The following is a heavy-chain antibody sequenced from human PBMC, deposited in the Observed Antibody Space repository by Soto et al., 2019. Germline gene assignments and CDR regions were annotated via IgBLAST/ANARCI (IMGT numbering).Heavy chain of an antibody. V-gene: IGHV3-30-3*01. D-gene: IGHD3-3*01. Sequence: QVQLVESGGGVVQPGRSLRLSCAASGFTFSSYAMHWVRQAPGKGLEWVAVISYDGSNKYYADAVKGRFTISRDNSKNTLYLPMNSLSPEDTAVYYCARDTYYDFWRGPYCGMDVWGQGTTVTVSS. CDR3: ARDTYYDFWRGPYCGMDV. CDR2: ISYDGSNK. CDR1: GFTFSSYA. J-gene: IGHJ6*02.